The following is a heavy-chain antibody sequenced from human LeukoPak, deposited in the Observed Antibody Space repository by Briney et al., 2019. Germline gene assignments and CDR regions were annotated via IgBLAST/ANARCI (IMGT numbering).Heavy chain of an antibody. D-gene: IGHD6-6*01. CDR2: IYYSGST. V-gene: IGHV4-59*01. CDR3: ARVRGIAARSSFDY. J-gene: IGHJ4*02. Sequence: PSETLSLTCTVSGGSISSYYWSWIRQPPGKGLEWIGYIYYSGSTNYNPSLKSRVNLSVDTSKNQFSLKLSSVTAADTAVDYCARVRGIAARSSFDYWGQGTLVTVSS. CDR1: GGSISSYY.